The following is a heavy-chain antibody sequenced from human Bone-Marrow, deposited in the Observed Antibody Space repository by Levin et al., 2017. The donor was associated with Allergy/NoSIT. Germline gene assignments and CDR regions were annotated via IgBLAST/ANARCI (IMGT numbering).Heavy chain of an antibody. CDR2: IYHSGST. CDR3: ARTREERRDFDY. Sequence: PSETLSLTCAVSGGSISSSNWWSWVRQPPGKGLEWIGEIYHSGSTNYNPSLKSRVTISVDKSKNQFSLKLSSVTAADTAGYYCARTREERRDFDYWGQGTLVTVSS. CDR1: GGSISSSNW. D-gene: IGHD1-26*01. V-gene: IGHV4-4*02. J-gene: IGHJ4*02.